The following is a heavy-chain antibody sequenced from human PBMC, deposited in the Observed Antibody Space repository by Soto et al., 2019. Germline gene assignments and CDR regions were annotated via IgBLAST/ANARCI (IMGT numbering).Heavy chain of an antibody. V-gene: IGHV4-59*01. Sequence: SETLSLTCTVSGGSISSYYWSWIRQPPGKGLEWIGYIYYSGSTNYNPSLKSRVTISVDTSKNQFSLKLSSVTAADTAVYYCARVWSGGGIGNDYWGQGTLVTVSS. CDR1: GGSISSYY. D-gene: IGHD3-3*01. J-gene: IGHJ4*02. CDR3: ARVWSGGGIGNDY. CDR2: IYYSGST.